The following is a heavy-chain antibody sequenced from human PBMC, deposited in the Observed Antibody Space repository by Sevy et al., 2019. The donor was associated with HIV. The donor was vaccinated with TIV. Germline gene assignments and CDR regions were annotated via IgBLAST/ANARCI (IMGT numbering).Heavy chain of an antibody. Sequence: ASVKVSGKASGYTFTSYYMHWVRQAPGHGLEWMGIINPSGGSTSYAQKFQGRVTMTRNTSTSTVYMELSSLRSVDTAVYYFARELWSTIWGTTSENNYFDYWGQGTLVTVSS. D-gene: IGHD1-1*01. V-gene: IGHV1-46*01. CDR1: GYTFTSYY. CDR3: ARELWSTIWGTTSENNYFDY. J-gene: IGHJ4*02. CDR2: INPSGGST.